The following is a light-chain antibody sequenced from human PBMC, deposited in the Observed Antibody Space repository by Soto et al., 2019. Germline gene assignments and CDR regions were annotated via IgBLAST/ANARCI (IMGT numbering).Light chain of an antibody. V-gene: IGLV3-21*02. CDR2: DDT. J-gene: IGLJ2*01. Sequence: SYVLTQPPSVSVAPGQTAKIPCAGDNIGTKSMHWYQQRPGQAPVLVVHDDTDRAAGIPARFSGSKSGGTATLTISRVEAGDEADYYCQVWDINTYHVVFGGGTKLTVL. CDR1: NIGTKS. CDR3: QVWDINTYHVV.